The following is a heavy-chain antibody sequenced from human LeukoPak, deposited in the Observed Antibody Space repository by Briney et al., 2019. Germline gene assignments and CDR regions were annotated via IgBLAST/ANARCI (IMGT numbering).Heavy chain of an antibody. CDR3: ARDGGGIAAAGNWFDP. V-gene: IGHV3-21*01. CDR1: GFTFSSYS. Sequence: GGSLRLSCAASGFTFSSYSMNWVRQAPGKGLEWVSSISSSSSYIYYADSVKGRFTISRDNAKNSLYLQMNSLRAEDTAVYYCARDGGGIAAAGNWFDPWGQGTLVTVSS. J-gene: IGHJ5*02. CDR2: ISSSSSYI. D-gene: IGHD6-13*01.